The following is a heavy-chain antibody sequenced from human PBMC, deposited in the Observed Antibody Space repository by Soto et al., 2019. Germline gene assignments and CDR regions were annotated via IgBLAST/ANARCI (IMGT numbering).Heavy chain of an antibody. V-gene: IGHV4-31*03. CDR1: GGSISSGGYY. D-gene: IGHD6-13*01. CDR2: IYYSGST. Sequence: PAETLSLTCTVSGGSISSGGYYWSWIRQHPGKGLEWIGYIYYSGSTYYNPSLKSRLTISVDTSNNQFSLKLSSVIAADTAVYYCARYSSRGFDYWGQGTLVTVSS. CDR3: ARYSSRGFDY. J-gene: IGHJ4*01.